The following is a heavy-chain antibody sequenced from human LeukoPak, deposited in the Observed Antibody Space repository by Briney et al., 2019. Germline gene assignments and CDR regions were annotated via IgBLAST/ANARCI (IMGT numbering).Heavy chain of an antibody. CDR3: ARDRDTALNWFDP. CDR2: ISVYNGNT. Sequence: ASVKVSCKASGYTFTGYYMHWVRQAPGQGLEWMGWISVYNGNTNYAQKLQGRVTMTTDTSTSTAYMELRSLRSDDTAVYYCARDRDTALNWFDPWGQGTLVTVSS. V-gene: IGHV1-18*04. D-gene: IGHD5-18*01. CDR1: GYTFTGYY. J-gene: IGHJ5*02.